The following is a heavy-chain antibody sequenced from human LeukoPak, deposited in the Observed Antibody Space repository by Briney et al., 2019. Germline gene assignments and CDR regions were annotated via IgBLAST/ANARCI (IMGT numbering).Heavy chain of an antibody. CDR2: LVYDARS. J-gene: IGHJ4*02. CDR3: ARDLSAAFDF. D-gene: IGHD6-19*01. CDR1: GFPFSSYV. V-gene: IGHV3-33*01. Sequence: PGTSLRLSCAASGFPFSSYVMHWVRQAPGKGLEWVARLVYDARSDYANSVKGRFSISRDDSKNTLFLDMSNLRVEDTALYYCARDLSAAFDFWGQGVLVTVSS.